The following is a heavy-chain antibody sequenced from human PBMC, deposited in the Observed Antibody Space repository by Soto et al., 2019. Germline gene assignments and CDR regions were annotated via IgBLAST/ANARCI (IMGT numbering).Heavy chain of an antibody. D-gene: IGHD2-21*01. Sequence: PGGSMRLSCAASGFTFSSYGMHWVRQAPDKGLERVAVISYDGSNKYYADSVKGRFTISRDNSKNTLYLQMNSLRAEDTAVYYCAKDEGVTPITYSDYWGQGTLVTVSS. CDR3: AKDEGVTPITYSDY. CDR2: ISYDGSNK. V-gene: IGHV3-30*18. CDR1: GFTFSSYG. J-gene: IGHJ4*02.